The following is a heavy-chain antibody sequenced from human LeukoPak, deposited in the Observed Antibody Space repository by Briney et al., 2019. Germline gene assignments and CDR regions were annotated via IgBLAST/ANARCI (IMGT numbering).Heavy chain of an antibody. CDR2: IIPILGIA. D-gene: IGHD2-2*01. CDR3: ARDHCGSSTSCYQGSFDY. Sequence: ASVKVSCKASGGTFSSYTISWVRQAPGQGLKWMGRIIPILGIANYAQKFQGRVTITADKSTSTAYMELSSLRSEDTAVYYCARDHCGSSTSCYQGSFDYWGQGTLVTVSS. V-gene: IGHV1-69*04. J-gene: IGHJ4*02. CDR1: GGTFSSYT.